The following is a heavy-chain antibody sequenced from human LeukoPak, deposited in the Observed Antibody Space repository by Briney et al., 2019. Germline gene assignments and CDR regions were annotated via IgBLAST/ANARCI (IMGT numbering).Heavy chain of an antibody. D-gene: IGHD3-10*01. CDR1: GFTLGIYD. J-gene: IGHJ4*02. CDR2: LSPDGSDS. Sequence: GRSLRLSCAASGFTLGIYDMHWVRQAPGKGLEWVAVLSPDGSDSNYADSVKGRFTISRDNSKNTVYLQTNSLRTEDTAVYYCAKKDRSGIGHGSFDYWGQGTLVSVSS. CDR3: AKKDRSGIGHGSFDY. V-gene: IGHV3-30*18.